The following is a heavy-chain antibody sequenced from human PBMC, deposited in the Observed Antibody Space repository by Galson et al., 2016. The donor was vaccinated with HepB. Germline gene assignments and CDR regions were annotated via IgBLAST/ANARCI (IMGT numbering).Heavy chain of an antibody. CDR3: ARGRPPIAVFGVFIMRPFYYMDV. V-gene: IGHV4-34*01. D-gene: IGHD3-3*01. Sequence: SETLSLTCAVYGGSFSDYYWTWIRQPPGKGLEWVGEINHSGSTNYNPALKSRVTMSVDTSKNQFSLRLISVTAAATAAYYCARGRPPIAVFGVFIMRPFYYMDVWGKGTTVTVSS. CDR2: INHSGST. CDR1: GGSFSDYY. J-gene: IGHJ6*03.